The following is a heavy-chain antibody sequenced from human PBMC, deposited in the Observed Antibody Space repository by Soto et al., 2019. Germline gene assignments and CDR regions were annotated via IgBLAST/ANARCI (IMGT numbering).Heavy chain of an antibody. CDR1: GGSISSYY. V-gene: IGHV4-59*03. CDR2: IYYSGST. Sequence: SETLSLTCTVSGGSISSYYWSWIRQPPGKGLEWIGYIYYSGSTNYAQKFQGRVTMTRDTSISTAYMELSRLRSDDTAVYYCVLIAADNFDYWGQGTLVTVSS. CDR3: VLIAADNFDY. J-gene: IGHJ4*02. D-gene: IGHD6-13*01.